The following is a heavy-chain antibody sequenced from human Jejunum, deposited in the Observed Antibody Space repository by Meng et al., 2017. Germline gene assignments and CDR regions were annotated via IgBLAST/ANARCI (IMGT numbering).Heavy chain of an antibody. D-gene: IGHD6-13*01. CDR2: IYYSGST. CDR3: ASSIAAAVGYYFDY. V-gene: IGHV4-31*03. J-gene: IGHJ4*02. Sequence: QVPLQESGPGLGKPSHTLSLTCTVSGGSFGSGGYYWSWIRQHPGKGLEWIGYIYYSGSTYYNPSLKSRVSISVDTSKNQFSLKLSSVTAADTAVYYCASSIAAAVGYYFDYWGQGTLVTVSS. CDR1: GGSFGSGGYY.